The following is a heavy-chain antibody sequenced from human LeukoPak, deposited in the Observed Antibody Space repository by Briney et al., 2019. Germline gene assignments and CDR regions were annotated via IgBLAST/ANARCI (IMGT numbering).Heavy chain of an antibody. CDR1: GGTFSRYA. CDR3: AMGFNGYIKVFPFDY. Sequence: ASVKVSCKASGGTFSRYAISWVRQAPGQGLEWMGGIIPMFGTANYAQKFQGRVTITADESTSTAYMELSSLRSEDTAVYYCAMGFNGYIKVFPFDYWGQGTLVTVSS. D-gene: IGHD5-24*01. V-gene: IGHV1-69*13. CDR2: IIPMFGTA. J-gene: IGHJ4*02.